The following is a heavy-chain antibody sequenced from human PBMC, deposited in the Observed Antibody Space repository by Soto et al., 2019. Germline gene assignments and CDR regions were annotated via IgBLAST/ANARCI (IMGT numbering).Heavy chain of an antibody. CDR2: IRSKANSYAT. J-gene: IGHJ5*02. D-gene: IGHD3-3*01. CDR3: TRRANDFWSGSRFDP. Sequence: GGSLRLSCAASGFTFSGSAMHWVRQASGKGLKWVGRIRSKANSYATAYAASVKGRFTISRDDSKNTAYLQMNSLRTEDTAVYYCTRRANDFWSGSRFDPWGQGTLVTVSS. V-gene: IGHV3-73*01. CDR1: GFTFSGSA.